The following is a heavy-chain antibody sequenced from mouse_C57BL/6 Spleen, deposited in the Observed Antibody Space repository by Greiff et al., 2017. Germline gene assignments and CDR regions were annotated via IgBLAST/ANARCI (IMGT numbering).Heavy chain of an antibody. Sequence: QVQLQQSGAELARPGASVQMSCKASGYTFTSYTMHWVKQRPGQGLEWIGYINPSSGYTKYNQKFKHKATLTADKSSSTAYMQLSSLTSEDSAVYYCARSLYYDYDQAWFAYWGQGTLVTVSA. J-gene: IGHJ3*01. CDR1: GYTFTSYT. CDR3: ARSLYYDYDQAWFAY. V-gene: IGHV1-4*01. D-gene: IGHD2-4*01. CDR2: INPSSGYT.